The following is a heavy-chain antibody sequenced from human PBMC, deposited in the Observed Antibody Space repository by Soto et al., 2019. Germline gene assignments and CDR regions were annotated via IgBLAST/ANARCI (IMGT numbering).Heavy chain of an antibody. D-gene: IGHD2-15*01. Sequence: SGPTLVNPTQALTLTLTFSGVSRTTGLRAGSWIRHPPGKALEWLALIDWDDDRYYSTSLKTRLTISTDTSKNQVVLTMTNMDPVDTATYYCARGVVVATTAWFDPWGQGTLVTVSS. CDR1: GVSRTTGLRA. CDR2: IDWDDDR. J-gene: IGHJ5*02. V-gene: IGHV2-70*01. CDR3: ARGVVVATTAWFDP.